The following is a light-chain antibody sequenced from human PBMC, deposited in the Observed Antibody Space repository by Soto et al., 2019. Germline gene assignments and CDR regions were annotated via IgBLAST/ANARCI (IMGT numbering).Light chain of an antibody. V-gene: IGKV1-12*01. CDR3: QQANSFLSFT. CDR1: QGISSW. CDR2: AAS. J-gene: IGKJ3*01. Sequence: DLQMTQSPSSVSASVGDRVTITCRASQGISSWLAWSQQKPGKAPKLLIYAASSLQSGVPSRFSGSGSGTDFTLTISSLQPEDFATYYCQQANSFLSFTFGPGTKVDIK.